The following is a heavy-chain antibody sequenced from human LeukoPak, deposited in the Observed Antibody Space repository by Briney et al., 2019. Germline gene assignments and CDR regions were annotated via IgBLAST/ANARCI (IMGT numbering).Heavy chain of an antibody. J-gene: IGHJ5*02. CDR2: INPSGGST. D-gene: IGHD2-2*01. CDR1: GYTFTSYY. Sequence: ASVKVSCKASGYTFTSYYMHWVRQAPGQGLEWMGIINPSGGSTSYAQKFQGRVTMTRDTSTSTVYMELSSLRSEDTAVYYCARGEDIVVVPAAGWFDPWGQGTLVTVSS. CDR3: ARGEDIVVVPAAGWFDP. V-gene: IGHV1-46*01.